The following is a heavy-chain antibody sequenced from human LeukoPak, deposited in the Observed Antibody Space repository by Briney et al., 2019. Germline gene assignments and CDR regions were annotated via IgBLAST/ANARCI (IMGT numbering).Heavy chain of an antibody. J-gene: IGHJ1*01. V-gene: IGHV5-51*01. CDR2: IYPDDSDT. D-gene: IGHD6-19*01. Sequence: GESLRISCKGTGYSFSTNWIAWVRQMPGKGLKYMGIIYPDDSDTRYSPSFQGQVTISADKSINTAYLQWTSLKASDTATYYCARLRAGSGWKRSEYFQHWGQGVLVSVS. CDR1: GYSFSTNW. CDR3: ARLRAGSGWKRSEYFQH.